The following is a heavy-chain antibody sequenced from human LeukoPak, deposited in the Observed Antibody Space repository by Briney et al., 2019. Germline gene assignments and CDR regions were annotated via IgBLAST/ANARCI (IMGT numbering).Heavy chain of an antibody. CDR3: ARDYHIAAAGTGRYAFDI. CDR1: GFTFSDYY. CDR2: ISSSGSTI. J-gene: IGHJ3*02. V-gene: IGHV3-11*04. D-gene: IGHD6-13*01. Sequence: PGGSLRLSCAASGFTFSDYYMSWIRQAPGKGLEWVSYISSSGSTIYYADSVKGRFTISRDNAKNSLYLQMNSLRAEDTAVYYCARDYHIAAAGTGRYAFDIWGQGTMVTVSS.